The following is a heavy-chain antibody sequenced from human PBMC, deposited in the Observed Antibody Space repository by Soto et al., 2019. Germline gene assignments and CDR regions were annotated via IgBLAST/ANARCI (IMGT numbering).Heavy chain of an antibody. Sequence: QVQLQESGPGLVKPSQTLSLTCTVSGGSISSGGYYWSWIRQHPGKGLEWLGYSYYSESPYYNPSLKSRVTITVDTYKQQFSLKLSSETAADTAVYYCARDGDYYGSGSYSTFDIWGQGTMVTVSS. CDR2: SYYSESP. J-gene: IGHJ3*02. CDR1: GGSISSGGYY. CDR3: ARDGDYYGSGSYSTFDI. V-gene: IGHV4-31*03. D-gene: IGHD3-10*01.